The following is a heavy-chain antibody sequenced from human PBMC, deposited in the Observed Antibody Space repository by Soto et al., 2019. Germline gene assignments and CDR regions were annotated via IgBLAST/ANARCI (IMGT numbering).Heavy chain of an antibody. J-gene: IGHJ4*02. CDR3: AEGDKYYDSSCSYSDYFDY. CDR1: GGSFSGYY. Sequence: QVQLQQWGAGLLKPSETLSLTCAVYGGSFSGYYWSWIRQPPGKGLERMGEINHTGSANYNPSLTSRVTISVDTSKKQFSLKMSSVTAADTAVYYCAEGDKYYDSSCSYSDYFDYWGQGTLVTVSS. CDR2: INHTGSA. V-gene: IGHV4-34*01. D-gene: IGHD3-22*01.